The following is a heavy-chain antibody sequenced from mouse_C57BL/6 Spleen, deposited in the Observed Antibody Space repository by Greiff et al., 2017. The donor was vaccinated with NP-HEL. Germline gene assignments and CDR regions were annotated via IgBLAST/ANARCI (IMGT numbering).Heavy chain of an antibody. CDR3: ARGQLRLSHWYFDV. CDR1: GYTFTSYW. Sequence: VQLQQPGTELVKPGASVKLSCKASGYTFTSYWMHWVKQRPGQGLEWIGNINPSNGGTNYNEKFKSKATLTVDKSSSTAYMQLSSLTSEDSAVYYCARGQLRLSHWYFDVWGTGTTVTVSS. J-gene: IGHJ1*03. D-gene: IGHD3-2*02. V-gene: IGHV1-53*01. CDR2: INPSNGGT.